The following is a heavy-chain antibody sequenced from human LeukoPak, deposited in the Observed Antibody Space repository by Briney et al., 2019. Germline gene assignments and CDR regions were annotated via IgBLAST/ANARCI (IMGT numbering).Heavy chain of an antibody. V-gene: IGHV3-15*01. J-gene: IGHJ5*02. CDR2: IKSKTDGGTT. CDR3: TTDRHYYDSSGYYLFWFDP. Sequence: NPGGSLRLSCAASGFTFSSYAVSWVRQAPGKGLEWVGRIKSKTDGGTTDYAAPVKGRFTISRDDSKNTLYLQMNSLKTEDTAVYYCTTDRHYYDSSGYYLFWFDPWGQGTLVTVSS. CDR1: GFTFSSYA. D-gene: IGHD3-22*01.